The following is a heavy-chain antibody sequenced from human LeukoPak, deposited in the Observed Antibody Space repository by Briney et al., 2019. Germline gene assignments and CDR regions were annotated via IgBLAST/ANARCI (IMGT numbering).Heavy chain of an antibody. CDR1: GFTFSDYY. CDR3: ARVGGYCSSTSCWGENWFDP. V-gene: IGHV3-11*04. J-gene: IGHJ5*02. Sequence: PGGSLRLFCAASGFTFSDYYMSWIRQAPGKGLEWVSYISSSGSTIYYADSVKGRFTISRDNAKNSLYLQMNSLRAEDTAVYYCARVGGYCSSTSCWGENWFDPRGQGTLVTVSS. CDR2: ISSSGSTI. D-gene: IGHD2-2*01.